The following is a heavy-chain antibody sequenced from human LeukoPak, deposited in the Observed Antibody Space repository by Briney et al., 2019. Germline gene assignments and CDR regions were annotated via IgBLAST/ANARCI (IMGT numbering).Heavy chain of an antibody. Sequence: PSETLSLTCTVSGGSISSSSYYWGWIRQPPGKGLEWIGSIYYSGSTYYNPSLKSRVTISVDTSKNQFSLKLSSVTAADTAVYYCAREPSSGWSLRDFDYWGQGTLVTVSS. V-gene: IGHV4-39*07. CDR3: AREPSSGWSLRDFDY. CDR2: IYYSGST. CDR1: GGSISSSSYY. J-gene: IGHJ4*02. D-gene: IGHD6-19*01.